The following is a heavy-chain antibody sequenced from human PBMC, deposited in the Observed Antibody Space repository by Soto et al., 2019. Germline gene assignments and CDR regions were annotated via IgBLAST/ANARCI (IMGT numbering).Heavy chain of an antibody. Sequence: DSLQVSCTASGYTFTSYGISWVRQAPGQGLEWMGWISAYNGNTNYAQKLQGRVTMTTDTSTSTAYMKLRSLRSDDTAVYYCARDAPSDVLLDSDWVLIYGMDAWGQGTKVTVS. CDR3: ARDAPSDVLLDSDWVLIYGMDA. J-gene: IGHJ6*02. CDR2: ISAYNGNT. V-gene: IGHV1-18*04. CDR1: GYTFTSYG. D-gene: IGHD3-9*01.